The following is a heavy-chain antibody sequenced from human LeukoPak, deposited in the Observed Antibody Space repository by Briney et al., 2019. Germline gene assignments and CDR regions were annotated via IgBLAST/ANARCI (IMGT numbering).Heavy chain of an antibody. V-gene: IGHV1-46*01. CDR2: INPSGGST. J-gene: IGHJ4*02. CDR1: GYTFTSYY. D-gene: IGHD1-26*01. CDR3: ARGTLGEWPDIWYFDY. Sequence: WASVKVSCKASGYTFTSYYMHWVRQAPGQGLEWMGIINPSGGSTSYAQKFQGRVTMTRDTSTSTVYMELSSLRSEDTAVYYCARGTLGEWPDIWYFDYWGQGTLVTVSS.